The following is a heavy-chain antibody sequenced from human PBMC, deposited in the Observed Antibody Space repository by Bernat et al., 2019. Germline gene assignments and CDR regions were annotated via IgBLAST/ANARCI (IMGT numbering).Heavy chain of an antibody. CDR1: GYTFTGYY. J-gene: IGHJ6*04. D-gene: IGHD2-2*01. V-gene: IGHV1-2*06. Sequence: QVQLVQSGAEVKKPGASVKVSCKASGYTFTGYYMHWVRQAPGQGLEWMGRINPNSGGTNYAQKFQGRITMTRDTSVSTAYMELSRLRFDDTAVYYCAREGYCSSASCPLNMDVWGKGTTVTVSS. CDR3: AREGYCSSASCPLNMDV. CDR2: INPNSGGT.